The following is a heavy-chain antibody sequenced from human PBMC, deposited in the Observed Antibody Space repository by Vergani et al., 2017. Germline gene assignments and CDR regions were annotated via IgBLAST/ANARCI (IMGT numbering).Heavy chain of an antibody. CDR1: GGTLSSYA. Sequence: QVQLVQSGAEVKKPGSSVKVSCKASGGTLSSYAISWVRQAPGQGLEWMGGIIPSLGTANYAQKFQGRVTITADESTSTACMELSSLRSEDTGVYYCSSRDITFFGGVIIRGYYYYDMDVWGQGTTVTVSS. CDR2: IIPSLGTA. D-gene: IGHD3-3*01. V-gene: IGHV1-69*01. CDR3: SSRDITFFGGVIIRGYYYYDMDV. J-gene: IGHJ6*02.